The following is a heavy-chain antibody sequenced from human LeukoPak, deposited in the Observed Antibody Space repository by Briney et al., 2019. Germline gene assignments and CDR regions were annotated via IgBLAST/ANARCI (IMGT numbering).Heavy chain of an antibody. CDR1: GGSISSYY. V-gene: IGHV4-59*08. CDR3: ASFSPWAPRGMDV. Sequence: SETLSLTCTVSGGSISSYYWSWLRQPPGKGLEWIGYIYYSGSTNYNPSLKSRVTISVDTSKNQFSLKLSSVTAADTAVYYCASFSPWAPRGMDVWGQGTTVTVSS. J-gene: IGHJ6*02. CDR2: IYYSGST.